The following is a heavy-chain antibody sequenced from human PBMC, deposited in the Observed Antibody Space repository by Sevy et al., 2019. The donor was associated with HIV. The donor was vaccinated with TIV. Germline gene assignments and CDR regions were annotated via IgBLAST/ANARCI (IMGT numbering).Heavy chain of an antibody. D-gene: IGHD2-2*01. J-gene: IGHJ6*02. Sequence: ASVKVSCKASGYTFSAYHMHWVRQAPGQGLEWMGWINPNSGGTNFAQRFQCRVTVTWDASISTAHMELGRLRSDHTAVYYCARAAYAIAVPAARRPRYYGMDVWGQGTTVTVSS. V-gene: IGHV1-2*02. CDR3: ARAAYAIAVPAARRPRYYGMDV. CDR1: GYTFSAYH. CDR2: INPNSGGT.